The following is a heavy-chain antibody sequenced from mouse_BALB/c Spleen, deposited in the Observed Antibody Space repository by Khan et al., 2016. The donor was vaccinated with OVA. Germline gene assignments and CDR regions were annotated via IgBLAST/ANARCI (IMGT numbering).Heavy chain of an antibody. V-gene: IGHV5-9-3*01. CDR1: GFTFSNYA. J-gene: IGHJ3*01. CDR2: ISSGGSYT. Sequence: EVELVESGGGLVKPGGSLKLSCAVSGFTFSNYAMSWVRQTPEKRLEWVATISSGGSYTYYPDSVQGRFTISRDNAKNTLYLQMSSLRSEDMAIYNCARELFTTVVATPFAYWGQGTLVTVSA. CDR3: ARELFTTVVATPFAY. D-gene: IGHD1-1*01.